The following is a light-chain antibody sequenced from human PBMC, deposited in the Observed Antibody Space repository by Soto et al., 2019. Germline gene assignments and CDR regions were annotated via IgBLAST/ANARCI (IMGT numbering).Light chain of an antibody. CDR3: QQYNSYPWT. V-gene: IGKV1-5*01. Sequence: DTQMTQSPSTLSASVGDRFTITCRASQSIGSWLAWYQQKPGKAPKLLVYDASTLETGVPSRFSGSGSGTEFTLTISSLQPDDFATYYCQQYNSYPWTFGQGAKVDIK. J-gene: IGKJ1*01. CDR2: DAS. CDR1: QSIGSW.